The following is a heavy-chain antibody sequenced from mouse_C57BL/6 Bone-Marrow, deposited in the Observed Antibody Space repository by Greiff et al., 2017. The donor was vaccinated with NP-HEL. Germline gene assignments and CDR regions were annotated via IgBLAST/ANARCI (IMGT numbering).Heavy chain of an antibody. CDR1: GFNIKDYY. J-gene: IGHJ2*01. CDR3: TTPLCITAVVATD. Sequence: VQLQQSGAELVRPGASVKLSCTASGFNIKDYYMHWVKQRPEQGLEWIGRIDPEDGDTEYAPKFQGKATMTADTSANTAYLQLSSLTSEDTAVYYCTTPLCITAVVATDWGQGTTLTVSS. D-gene: IGHD1-1*01. V-gene: IGHV14-1*01. CDR2: IDPEDGDT.